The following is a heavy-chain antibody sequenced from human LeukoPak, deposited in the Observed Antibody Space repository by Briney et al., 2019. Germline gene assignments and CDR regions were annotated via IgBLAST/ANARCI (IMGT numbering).Heavy chain of an antibody. Sequence: ASVKVSYKASGYTFTGYYMHWVRQAPGQGLEWMGRINPNSGGTNYAQKFQGRVTMTRDTSISTAYMELSRLRSDDTAVYYCARDLYCGGDCYTDYWGQGTLVTVSS. J-gene: IGHJ4*02. D-gene: IGHD2-21*02. CDR3: ARDLYCGGDCYTDY. CDR1: GYTFTGYY. V-gene: IGHV1-2*06. CDR2: INPNSGGT.